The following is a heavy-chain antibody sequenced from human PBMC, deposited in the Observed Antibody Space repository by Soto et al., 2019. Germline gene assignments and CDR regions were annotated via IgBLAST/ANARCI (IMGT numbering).Heavy chain of an antibody. Sequence: ASVKVSCKASGYIFTSYVMEWVRQATGQRLEWMGWINAGNGNTKYSQKFQGRVTITRDTSANTAYMELSSLRSEDTAVYYCARSAPPIDYWGQGTLVTVSS. CDR1: GYIFTSYV. J-gene: IGHJ4*02. V-gene: IGHV1-3*01. CDR3: ARSAPPIDY. CDR2: INAGNGNT.